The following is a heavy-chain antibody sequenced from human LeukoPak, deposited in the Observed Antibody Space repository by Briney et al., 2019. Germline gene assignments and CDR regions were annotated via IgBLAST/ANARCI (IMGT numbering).Heavy chain of an antibody. V-gene: IGHV3-53*01. J-gene: IGHJ3*02. Sequence: GGSLRLSCAASGFTFSSYAMHWVRQAPGKGLEWVSVIYSGGGTYYTDSVKGRFTISRDNSKNTLYLQMNSPRAVDTAVYYCARISLGAFDIWGQGTMVTVSS. CDR2: IYSGGGT. D-gene: IGHD2/OR15-2a*01. CDR1: GFTFSSYA. CDR3: ARISLGAFDI.